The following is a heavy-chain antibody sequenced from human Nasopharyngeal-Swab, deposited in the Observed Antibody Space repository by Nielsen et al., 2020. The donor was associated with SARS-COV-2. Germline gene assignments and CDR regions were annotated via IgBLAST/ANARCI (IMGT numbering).Heavy chain of an antibody. V-gene: IGHV3-48*03. CDR2: ISSSGSIT. J-gene: IGHJ4*02. CDR1: GFTFSSYE. Sequence: GESLKISCAASGFTFSSYEMNWVRQAPGKGLEWLSYISSSGSITYYADSVKGRLTISRDNAKNSVFLQMDSLRAEDTAAYYCARRYSSSSGAPPDYWGQGTLVTVSS. CDR3: ARRYSSSSGAPPDY. D-gene: IGHD6-6*01.